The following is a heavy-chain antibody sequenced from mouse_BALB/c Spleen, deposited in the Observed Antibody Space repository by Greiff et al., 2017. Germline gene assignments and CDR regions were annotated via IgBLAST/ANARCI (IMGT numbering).Heavy chain of an antibody. Sequence: VKVEESGPGLVQPSQSLSITCTVSGFSLTSYGVHWVRQSPGKGLEWLGVIWSGGSTDYNAAFISRLSISKDNSKSQVFFKMNSLQANDTAIYYCARNPPFYYGSSPYYFDYWGQGTTLTVSS. V-gene: IGHV2-2*02. CDR2: IWSGGST. J-gene: IGHJ2*01. CDR1: GFSLTSYG. D-gene: IGHD1-1*01. CDR3: ARNPPFYYGSSPYYFDY.